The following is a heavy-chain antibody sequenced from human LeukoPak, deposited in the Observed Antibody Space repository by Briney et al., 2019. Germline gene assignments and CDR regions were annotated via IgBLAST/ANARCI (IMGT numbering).Heavy chain of an antibody. CDR3: ARETGSAVGSTDFDY. V-gene: IGHV3-23*01. D-gene: IGHD4-17*01. J-gene: IGHJ4*02. CDR2: VDGGGGGT. CDR1: GFTLGSYA. Sequence: GGSLRLSCAASGFTLGSYAMTWVRQAPGRGLEWVSSVDGGGGGTYYADSVKGRFTISRDNSKNTLYLQMNSLRAEDTAVYYCARETGSAVGSTDFDYWGQGTLVTVSS.